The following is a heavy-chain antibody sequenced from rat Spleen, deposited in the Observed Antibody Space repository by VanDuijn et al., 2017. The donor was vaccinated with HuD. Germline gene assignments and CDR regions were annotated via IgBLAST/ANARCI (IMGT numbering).Heavy chain of an antibody. J-gene: IGHJ3*01. D-gene: IGHD4-3*01. V-gene: IGHV5-25*01. CDR2: ISPSGGAT. CDR1: GFNFNDHW. Sequence: EVKLVESGGGLVQPGRSLKLSCAASGFNFNDHWMGWVRQAPTMGLEWVTSISPSGGATYYRDSVKGRFTVSRDNAKNTLYLQLDSLRSEDTATYYCVRQDTSGYSNWFAYWGQGTLVSVSS. CDR3: VRQDTSGYSNWFAY.